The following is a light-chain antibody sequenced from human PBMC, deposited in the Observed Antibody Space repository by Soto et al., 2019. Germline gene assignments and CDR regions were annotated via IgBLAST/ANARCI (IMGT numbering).Light chain of an antibody. V-gene: IGKV3-15*01. J-gene: IGKJ2*01. CDR1: QSVGSN. Sequence: EIVLTHSPATLSASPGERATLSCRASQSVGSNLAWYQQRPGQPPRLLIYDASTRATDIPARFSGGGSGTEFTLTISSLQSEDFAVYYCQQYNNWPYTFGQGTKLQIK. CDR2: DAS. CDR3: QQYNNWPYT.